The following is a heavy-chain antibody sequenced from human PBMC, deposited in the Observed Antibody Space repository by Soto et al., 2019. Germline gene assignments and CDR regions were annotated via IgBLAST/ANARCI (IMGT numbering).Heavy chain of an antibody. CDR3: ASDREPLYYLDY. CDR1: GGSISSDY. V-gene: IGHV4-59*01. D-gene: IGHD1-26*01. CDR2: IYYSGST. J-gene: IGHJ4*02. Sequence: SETLSLTCTVSGGSISSDYWSWIRQPPGKGLEWIGYIYYSGSTNYNPSLKSRVTISVDTSKNQFSLKLSSVTAADTAVYYCASDREPLYYLDYWGQGTLVTVSS.